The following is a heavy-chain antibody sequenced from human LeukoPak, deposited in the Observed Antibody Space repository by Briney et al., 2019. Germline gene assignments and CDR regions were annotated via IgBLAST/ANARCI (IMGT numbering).Heavy chain of an antibody. D-gene: IGHD2-2*01. CDR2: ISGSGGGT. CDR3: AEDGWEDIVVVPAAMMGYFDY. J-gene: IGHJ4*02. CDR1: GFTFSSYA. V-gene: IGHV3-23*01. Sequence: GGSLRLSCAASGFTFSSYAISWVRQAPGKGLEWVSAISGSGGGTYYADSVKGRFTISRDNSKNTLYLQMNSLRAEDTAVYYCAEDGWEDIVVVPAAMMGYFDYWGQGTLVTVSS.